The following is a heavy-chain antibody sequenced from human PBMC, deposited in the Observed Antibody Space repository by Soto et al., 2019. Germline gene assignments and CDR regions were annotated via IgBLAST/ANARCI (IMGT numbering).Heavy chain of an antibody. CDR2: ISATDVAT. V-gene: IGHV3-23*01. J-gene: IGHJ5*02. CDR3: VKDVYSGSSGQFDL. D-gene: IGHD1-26*01. CDR1: GFSSSSYA. Sequence: EVQLLESGGGLVQPGGSLRLSCAASGFSSSSYAMGWVRQAPGKGLEWVSIISATDVATYYADSVKGHFIIARDDSRRTLFLQMNSLRAEDTAVYHCVKDVYSGSSGQFDLWGQGTLVTVSS.